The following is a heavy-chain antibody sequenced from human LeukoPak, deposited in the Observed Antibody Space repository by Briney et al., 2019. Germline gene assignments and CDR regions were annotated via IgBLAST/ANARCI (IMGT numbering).Heavy chain of an antibody. Sequence: GGSLRLSCAASGFTFSSYWMHWVRQAPGKGLEWVAVISYDGSNKYYADSVKGRFTISRDNSKNTLYLQMNSLRAEDTAVYYCAKEGYSSSWYGYFDYWGQGTLVTVSS. CDR2: ISYDGSNK. CDR1: GFTFSSYW. CDR3: AKEGYSSSWYGYFDY. J-gene: IGHJ4*02. D-gene: IGHD6-13*01. V-gene: IGHV3-30*18.